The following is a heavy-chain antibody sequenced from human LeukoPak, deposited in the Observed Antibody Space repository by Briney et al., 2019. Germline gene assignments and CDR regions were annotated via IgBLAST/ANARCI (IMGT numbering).Heavy chain of an antibody. CDR2: ISSSGSTI. CDR1: GFTFSDYY. Sequence: GGSLRLSCAASGFTFSDYYMSWIRQAPGKGLEWVSYISSSGSTIYYADSVKGRFTISRDNAKNSLYLQMNSLRAEDTAVYYCAGEPGQEWLVPYYYGMDVWGQGTTVTVSS. CDR3: AGEPGQEWLVPYYYGMDV. D-gene: IGHD6-19*01. J-gene: IGHJ6*02. V-gene: IGHV3-11*01.